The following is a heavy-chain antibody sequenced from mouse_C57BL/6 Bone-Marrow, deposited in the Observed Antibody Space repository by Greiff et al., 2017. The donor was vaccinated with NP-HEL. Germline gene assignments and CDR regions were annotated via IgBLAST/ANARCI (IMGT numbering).Heavy chain of an antibody. CDR1: GYAFSSYW. V-gene: IGHV1-80*01. CDR3: ARWITPYAMDY. Sequence: VQLQESGAELVKPGASVKISCKASGYAFSSYWMNWVKQRPGKGLEWIGQIYPGDGDTNYNGKFKGKATLTADKSSSTAYMQLSSLTSEDSAVYFCARWITPYAMDYWGQGTSVTVSS. J-gene: IGHJ4*01. D-gene: IGHD1-1*01. CDR2: IYPGDGDT.